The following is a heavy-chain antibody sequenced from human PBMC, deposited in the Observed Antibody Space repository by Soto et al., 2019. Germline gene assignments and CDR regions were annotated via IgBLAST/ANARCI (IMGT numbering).Heavy chain of an antibody. CDR3: ARAPYSYGLLFYLDH. D-gene: IGHD5-18*01. CDR2: INPNAVDT. V-gene: IGHV1-46*01. Sequence: ASVKVSCKASGYTFTCYHVHWVRKARGQGLGWMGIINPNAVDTTYAKNCKGRDTMSRDTSRSTVYIEVNSIRSEHTPIYHCARAPYSYGLLFYLDHWAQGTLVTVSS. CDR1: GYTFTCYH. J-gene: IGHJ4*02.